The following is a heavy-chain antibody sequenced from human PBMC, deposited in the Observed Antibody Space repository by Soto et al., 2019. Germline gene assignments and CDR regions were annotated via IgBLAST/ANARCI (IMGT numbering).Heavy chain of an antibody. Sequence: ASVKVSCKASGYTFTSYAMHWVRQAPGQRLEWMGWINAGNGNTKYSQKFQGRVTITRDTSASTAYMELSSLRSEDTAVYYCARDRSYYYDSSGYYEAPWFDPWGQGTLVTVSS. D-gene: IGHD3-22*01. J-gene: IGHJ5*02. CDR3: ARDRSYYYDSSGYYEAPWFDP. V-gene: IGHV1-3*01. CDR2: INAGNGNT. CDR1: GYTFTSYA.